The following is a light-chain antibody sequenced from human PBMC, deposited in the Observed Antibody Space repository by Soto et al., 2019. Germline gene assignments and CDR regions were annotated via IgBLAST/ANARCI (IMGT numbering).Light chain of an antibody. J-gene: IGKJ1*01. CDR3: QQYGSSPTWT. CDR1: QSVSSND. V-gene: IGKV3-20*01. Sequence: ESVFTQSPGTLSLSPGERATLSCRASQSVSSNDLAWYQQNPGQAPRLLIYGASTRATGTPDRFSGSGSGTDFTLTISRLEPEGSAVYYCQQYGSSPTWTFGQGTKVDIK. CDR2: GAS.